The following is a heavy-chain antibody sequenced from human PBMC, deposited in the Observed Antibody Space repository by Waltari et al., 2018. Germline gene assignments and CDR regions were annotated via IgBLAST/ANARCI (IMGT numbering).Heavy chain of an antibody. Sequence: EVQLLESGGGLVQPGGSLRLSCAASVVTFIAYALTWVRQAPGKGLEWVSSISGPALTTFYADSVKGRFSVSRDNSKNTLYLQINGLRADDTAVYYCAKAGGIAAAEFQFDFWGRGTLVTVSS. CDR1: VVTFIAYA. CDR3: AKAGGIAAAEFQFDF. CDR2: ISGPALTT. D-gene: IGHD6-13*01. J-gene: IGHJ4*02. V-gene: IGHV3-23*01.